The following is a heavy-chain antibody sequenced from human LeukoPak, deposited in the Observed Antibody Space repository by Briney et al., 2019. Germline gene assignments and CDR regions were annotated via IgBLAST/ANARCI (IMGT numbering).Heavy chain of an antibody. D-gene: IGHD3-10*01. J-gene: IGHJ3*01. Sequence: APAQVSCKTSGYIFTGYYIHWVRQAPGQGLEWMGWINPNTGGTNYAQDFQGRVTMTRDTYVSTAYMDLRSLKSDDTAVYFCARERESGRSDAFDFWGQGTMVTVSS. CDR3: ARERESGRSDAFDF. CDR1: GYIFTGYY. V-gene: IGHV1-2*02. CDR2: INPNTGGT.